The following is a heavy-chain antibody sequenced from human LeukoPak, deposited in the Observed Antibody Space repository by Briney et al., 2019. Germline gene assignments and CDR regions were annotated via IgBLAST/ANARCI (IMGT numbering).Heavy chain of an antibody. CDR1: GDSFSTNSAT. V-gene: IGHV6-1*01. CDR2: TYYRSKWYN. D-gene: IGHD1-26*01. Sequence: SQTLSLTCAISGDSFSTNSATWTWLRQSPSRGLEWLGRTYYRSKWYNDYAVSMKSRITINPDTSKNQFSLQLNSVTPEDTAVYYCARLVGASWFDSWGQGTLVTVSS. J-gene: IGHJ5*01. CDR3: ARLVGASWFDS.